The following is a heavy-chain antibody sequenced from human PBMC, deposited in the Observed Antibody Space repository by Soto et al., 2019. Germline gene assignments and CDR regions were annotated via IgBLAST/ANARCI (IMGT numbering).Heavy chain of an antibody. CDR2: ISYDGSNK. V-gene: IGHV3-30*18. D-gene: IGHD3-3*01. Sequence: QVQLVESGGGVVQPGRSLRLSCAASGFTFSGYGMHWVRQAPGKGLEWVAVISYDGSNKYYGDSVKGRFTISRDNSQNTLYLQMNSLRAEDTAVYYCAKDGGITIFGGGWIEPWGQGTLVTVSS. CDR1: GFTFSGYG. CDR3: AKDGGITIFGGGWIEP. J-gene: IGHJ5*02.